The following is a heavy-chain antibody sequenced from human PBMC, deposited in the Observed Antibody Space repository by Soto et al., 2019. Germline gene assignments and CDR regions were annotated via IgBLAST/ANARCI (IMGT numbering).Heavy chain of an antibody. J-gene: IGHJ5*02. D-gene: IGHD2-15*01. CDR1: GGSISSYY. Sequence: PSETLSLTCTVSGGSISSYYWSWIRQPPGKGLEWIGYIYYTGTTNYNPSLKSRVTISVDTSKNQFSLKLSSVTTADTAVYYCTKQSWADGGGIFAPWGQGTLVTISS. CDR3: TKQSWADGGGIFAP. V-gene: IGHV4-59*01. CDR2: IYYTGTT.